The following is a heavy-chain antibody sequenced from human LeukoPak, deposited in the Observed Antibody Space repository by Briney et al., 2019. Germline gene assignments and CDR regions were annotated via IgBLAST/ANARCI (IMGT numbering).Heavy chain of an antibody. D-gene: IGHD6-19*01. V-gene: IGHV3-23*01. CDR2: ITNSGGNT. J-gene: IGHJ4*02. Sequence: GGSLRHSCEASGFTFSNSAMSWVRQAPGQGLEWVSTITNSGGNTYYADSVKGRFTISRDNSNNTLYLQMNSLRAEDTAVYYCAKSAGRLSSGWYFDYWGQGTLVTVSS. CDR3: AKSAGRLSSGWYFDY. CDR1: GFTFSNSA.